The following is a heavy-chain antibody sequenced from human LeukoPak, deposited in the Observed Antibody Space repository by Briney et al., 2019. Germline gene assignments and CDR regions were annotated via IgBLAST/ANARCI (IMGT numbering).Heavy chain of an antibody. J-gene: IGHJ4*02. CDR1: GGSFSGYY. V-gene: IGHV4-34*01. CDR3: ARRVGGSGSYYKGGFDY. Sequence: MASETLSLTCAVYGGSFSGYYWSWIRQPPGKGLEWIGEINHSGSTNYNPSLKSRVTISVDTSKNQFSLKLSSVTAADTAVYYCARRVGGSGSYYKGGFDYWGQGTLVTVSS. D-gene: IGHD3-10*01. CDR2: INHSGST.